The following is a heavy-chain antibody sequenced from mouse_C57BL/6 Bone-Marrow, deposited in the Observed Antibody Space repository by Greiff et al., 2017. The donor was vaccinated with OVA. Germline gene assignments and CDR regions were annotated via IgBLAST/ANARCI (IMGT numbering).Heavy chain of an antibody. J-gene: IGHJ3*01. Sequence: VQLQQSGAELARPGASVKLSCKASGYTFTSYGISWVKQRTGQGLEWIGEIYPRSGNTYYNEKFKGKATLTADKSSSTAYMELRSLTSEDSAVYFCARDRVHRGFAYWGQGTLVTVSA. D-gene: IGHD1-2*01. CDR3: ARDRVHRGFAY. CDR1: GYTFTSYG. V-gene: IGHV1-81*01. CDR2: IYPRSGNT.